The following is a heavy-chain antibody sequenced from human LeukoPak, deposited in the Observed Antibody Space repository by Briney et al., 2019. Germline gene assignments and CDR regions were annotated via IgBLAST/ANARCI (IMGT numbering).Heavy chain of an antibody. CDR2: ISSSSSTI. Sequence: GGSLRLSCAASGFTFSSYSMNWVRQAPGKGLEWVSYISSSSSTIYYADSVKGRFTISRDNAKNSLYLQMNSLRAEDTAVYYCARGYRYFDWLLSRSGGLDVWGKGTTVTISS. CDR3: ARGYRYFDWLLSRSGGLDV. D-gene: IGHD3-9*01. J-gene: IGHJ6*04. V-gene: IGHV3-48*01. CDR1: GFTFSSYS.